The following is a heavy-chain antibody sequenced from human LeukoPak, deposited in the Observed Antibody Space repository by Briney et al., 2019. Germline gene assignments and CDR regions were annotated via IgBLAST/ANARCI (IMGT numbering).Heavy chain of an antibody. V-gene: IGHV3-11*01. J-gene: IGHJ4*02. CDR2: ISISGETS. Sequence: PGGSLRLSCAASGFTFSDHYMSWTRQAPGKGLEWLSHISISGETSYNADSVKGRFTISRDNGKSTLYLQMNSLRVEDTAVYYCTRYGGSGNKVDYWGQGTLVTVSS. D-gene: IGHD1-14*01. CDR1: GFTFSDHY. CDR3: TRYGGSGNKVDY.